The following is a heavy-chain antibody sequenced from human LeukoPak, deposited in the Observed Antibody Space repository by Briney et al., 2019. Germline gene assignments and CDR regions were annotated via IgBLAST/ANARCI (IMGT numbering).Heavy chain of an antibody. D-gene: IGHD3-22*01. Sequence: GGSLRLSCAASGLTFSSYSMNWVRQAPGKGLEWVSSISPSSSYIYYADSVKGRLTISRDNSKNTLYLQMNSLRAEDTALYYCAKGSGDSSGYYYDYYYYYMDVWGKGTTVTVSS. CDR1: GLTFSSYS. J-gene: IGHJ6*03. CDR2: ISPSSSYI. CDR3: AKGSGDSSGYYYDYYYYYMDV. V-gene: IGHV3-21*04.